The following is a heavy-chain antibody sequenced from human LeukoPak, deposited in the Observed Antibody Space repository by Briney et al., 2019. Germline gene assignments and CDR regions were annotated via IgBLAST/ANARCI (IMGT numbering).Heavy chain of an antibody. V-gene: IGHV1-8*02. D-gene: IGHD3-16*01. CDR2: INPNGGNT. Sequence: ASVKVSCKASGYTFTSYDINWVRQATGQGLEWVGLINPNGGNTGYAHRFQGRVTVTTDTSTSTDFMELNSLQSEDTAVYYCARERRAWGEDFWGQGTLVTVSS. CDR1: GYTFTSYD. J-gene: IGHJ4*02. CDR3: ARERRAWGEDF.